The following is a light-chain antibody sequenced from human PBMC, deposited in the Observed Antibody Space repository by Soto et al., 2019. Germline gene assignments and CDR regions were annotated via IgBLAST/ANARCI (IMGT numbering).Light chain of an antibody. V-gene: IGKV1-5*01. CDR3: THYNTHYHT. J-gene: IGKJ5*01. CDR1: QSISSW. CDR2: DAY. Sequence: DIQRTQSPSTLSASVGHRGTSTCRASQSISSWLACYQQKTAKAPKLLTYDAYSLESAVPSRFSGSGSGTALTITIRRPQPDDFDNYHCTHYNTHYHTFGQGTQLDIK.